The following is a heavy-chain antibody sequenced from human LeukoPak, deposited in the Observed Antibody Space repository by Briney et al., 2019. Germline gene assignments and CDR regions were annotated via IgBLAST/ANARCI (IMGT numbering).Heavy chain of an antibody. J-gene: IGHJ4*02. CDR3: ARAISSSWYQYFDY. D-gene: IGHD6-13*01. CDR2: IYYSGGT. Sequence: SQTLSLTCTVSGGSISSGGYYWSWIRQHPGKGLEWIGYIYYSGGTYYNSSLKSRVTISVDTSKNQFSLKLSSVTAADTAVYYCARAISSSWYQYFDYWGQGTLVTVSS. CDR1: GGSISSGGYY. V-gene: IGHV4-31*03.